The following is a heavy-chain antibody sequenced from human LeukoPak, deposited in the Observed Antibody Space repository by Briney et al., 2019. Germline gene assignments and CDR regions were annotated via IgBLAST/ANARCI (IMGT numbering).Heavy chain of an antibody. CDR2: ISAYNGNT. Sequence: ASVKVSYKASGYTFTSYGISWVRQAPGQGLEWMGWISAYNGNTNYAQKLQGRVTMTTDTSTSTAYMELRSLRSDDTAVYYCARDSPWELLQAFDIWGQGTMVTVSS. D-gene: IGHD1-26*01. J-gene: IGHJ3*02. CDR3: ARDSPWELLQAFDI. V-gene: IGHV1-18*01. CDR1: GYTFTSYG.